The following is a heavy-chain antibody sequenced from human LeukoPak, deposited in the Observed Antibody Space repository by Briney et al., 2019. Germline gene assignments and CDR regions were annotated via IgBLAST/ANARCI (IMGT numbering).Heavy chain of an antibody. CDR1: GFTFSSYS. D-gene: IGHD3-10*01. Sequence: GGSLRLSCAASGFTFSSYSMNWVRQAPEKGLEWVSSISSSSSYIYYADSVKGRFTISRDNAKNSLYLQMNSLRAEDTAVYYCARDPIWFGELHLFDYWGQGTLVTVSS. J-gene: IGHJ4*02. CDR3: ARDPIWFGELHLFDY. V-gene: IGHV3-21*01. CDR2: ISSSSSYI.